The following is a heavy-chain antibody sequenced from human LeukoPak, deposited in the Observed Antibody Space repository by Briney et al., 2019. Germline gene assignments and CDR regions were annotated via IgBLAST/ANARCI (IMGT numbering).Heavy chain of an antibody. J-gene: IGHJ6*03. CDR1: SGSLSGFY. D-gene: IGHD6-19*01. V-gene: IGHV4-34*01. Sequence: SETLSLTCDVYSGSLSGFYRIWIRQSPGTGLQWIGEINDSGSTNYNPSLKSRVTISLDTSKSQLSLKVTSVTAADTAVYFCARGGGLQWRGGFRRRYSYFYMDVWGKGTTVTVS. CDR2: INDSGST. CDR3: ARGGGLQWRGGFRRRYSYFYMDV.